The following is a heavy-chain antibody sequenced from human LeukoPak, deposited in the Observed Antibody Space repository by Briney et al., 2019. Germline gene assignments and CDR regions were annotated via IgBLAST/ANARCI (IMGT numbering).Heavy chain of an antibody. CDR1: GYSISSGYY. J-gene: IGHJ4*02. CDR3: ARQAGSGLFILP. D-gene: IGHD3/OR15-3a*01. V-gene: IGHV4-38-2*02. Sequence: SETLSLTCTVSGYSISSGYYWAWIRQPPGKGRQWSGNIYHIGNTYYNASLKSQVSIPINTSKSQVSVRLSSVTAVDTAVYYCARQAGSGLFILPGGQRTLVTVSS. CDR2: IYHIGNT.